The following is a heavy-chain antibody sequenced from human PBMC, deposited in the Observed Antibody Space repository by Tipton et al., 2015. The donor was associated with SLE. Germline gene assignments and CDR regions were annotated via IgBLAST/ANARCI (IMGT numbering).Heavy chain of an antibody. CDR1: GYAFVRYY. D-gene: IGHD3-10*01. Sequence: QSGAEVKKPGASVRVSCKASGYAFVRYYMYWVRQAPGQGLEWMGTVNPGVGSTTYSQKFQGRFSMTRDTSTTTAYMELSSLRFEDTAVYYCARGRRGSYSMDWGQGTLVTVSS. V-gene: IGHV1-46*01. J-gene: IGHJ4*02. CDR3: ARGRRGSYSMD. CDR2: VNPGVGST.